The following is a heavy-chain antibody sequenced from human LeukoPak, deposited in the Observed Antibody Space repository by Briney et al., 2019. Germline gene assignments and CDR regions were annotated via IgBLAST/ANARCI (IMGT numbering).Heavy chain of an antibody. Sequence: PGGSLRLSCAASGFTFSSYEMNWVRQAPGKGLEWVSSISSSSSYIYYADSVKGRFTISRDNAKNTLYLQMNSLRAEDTAVYYCAKGGPSIAAAGTGKWIDPWGQGTLVTVSS. CDR1: GFTFSSYE. CDR3: AKGGPSIAAAGTGKWIDP. CDR2: ISSSSSYI. J-gene: IGHJ5*02. V-gene: IGHV3-21*01. D-gene: IGHD6-13*01.